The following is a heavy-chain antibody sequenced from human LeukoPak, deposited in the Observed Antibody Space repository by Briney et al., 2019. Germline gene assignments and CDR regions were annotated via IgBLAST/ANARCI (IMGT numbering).Heavy chain of an antibody. D-gene: IGHD2-15*01. CDR1: GCTFKNCA. CDR3: AKGSEGSVVTHCYYSMDV. J-gene: IGHJ6*03. V-gene: IGHV3-23*01. Sequence: GGSLRLSCAASGCTFKNCAMNWVPQAPTKGLEGGSSVTDSWDRTYYAESVKGRFTIYRDNSKNNLFLHMNSMNAAATDVYYCAKGSEGSVVTHCYYSMDVWGTGTTVAVS. CDR2: VTDSWDRT.